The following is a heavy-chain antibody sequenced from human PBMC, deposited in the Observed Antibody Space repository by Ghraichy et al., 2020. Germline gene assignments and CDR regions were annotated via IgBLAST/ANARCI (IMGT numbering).Heavy chain of an antibody. CDR2: INHSGST. D-gene: IGHD2-15*01. CDR3: AREGPPYIVVVVAATPSYFDY. CDR1: GGSFSGYY. V-gene: IGHV4-34*01. Sequence: ESLNISCAVYGGSFSGYYWSWIRQPPGKGLEWIGEINHSGSTNYNPSLKSRVTISVDTSKNQFSLKLSSVTAADTAVYYCAREGPPYIVVVVAATPSYFDYWGQGTLVTVSS. J-gene: IGHJ4*02.